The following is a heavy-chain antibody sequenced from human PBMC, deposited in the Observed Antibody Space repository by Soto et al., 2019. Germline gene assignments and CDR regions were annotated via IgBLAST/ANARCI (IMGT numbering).Heavy chain of an antibody. CDR1: GGTFSSYT. Sequence: SVKVSCKASGGTFSSYTISWVRQAPGQGLEWMGRIIPILGIANYAQKFQGRVTITADKSTSTAYMELSSLRSEDTAVYYCARQYCSGGSCYPDYWGQGTLVTVSS. V-gene: IGHV1-69*02. D-gene: IGHD2-15*01. J-gene: IGHJ4*02. CDR3: ARQYCSGGSCYPDY. CDR2: IIPILGIA.